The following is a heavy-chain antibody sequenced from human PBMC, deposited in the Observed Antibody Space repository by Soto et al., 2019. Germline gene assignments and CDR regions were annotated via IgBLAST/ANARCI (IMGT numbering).Heavy chain of an antibody. CDR2: MYPGDSDT. V-gene: IGHV5-51*01. CDR3: ARSRPYCSSPGCYYAYGMDV. CDR1: YW. Sequence: YWVGRVRKIPGKGLEWMGIMYPGDSDTRYSPSFQGQVSISADRSTSTAYLQWSSLKASDTAMYYCARSRPYCSSPGCYYAYGMDVWGQRITVTVSS. J-gene: IGHJ6*02. D-gene: IGHD2-2*01.